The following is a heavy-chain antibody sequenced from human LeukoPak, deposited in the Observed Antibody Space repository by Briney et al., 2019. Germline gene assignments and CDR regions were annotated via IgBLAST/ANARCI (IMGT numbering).Heavy chain of an antibody. CDR1: GYTFTSYY. V-gene: IGHV1-46*01. J-gene: IGHJ6*02. CDR3: ARDTTDYYGSSGYYLAYYYYYGMDV. D-gene: IGHD3-22*01. Sequence: ASVKVSCKASGYTFTSYYMHWVRQAPGQGLEWMGIINPSGGSTSYAQKFQGRVTMTRDTSTSTVYMELSGLRSEDTAVYYCARDTTDYYGSSGYYLAYYYYYGMDVWGQGTTVTVSS. CDR2: INPSGGST.